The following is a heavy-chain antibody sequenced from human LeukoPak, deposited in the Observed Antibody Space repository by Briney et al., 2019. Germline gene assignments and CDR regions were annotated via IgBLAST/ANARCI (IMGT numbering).Heavy chain of an antibody. D-gene: IGHD4-23*01. J-gene: IGHJ4*02. CDR3: ARAPHGSNSEFDY. Sequence: KPSETLSLTCTVSGGSISGYYWTWIRQPPGKGLEWIGFIYYRGSTNYNPSLKSRVTISLDTSRNQFSLKLSSVTAADTAVYYCARAPHGSNSEFDYWGLGTLVTVSS. V-gene: IGHV4-59*01. CDR2: IYYRGST. CDR1: GGSISGYY.